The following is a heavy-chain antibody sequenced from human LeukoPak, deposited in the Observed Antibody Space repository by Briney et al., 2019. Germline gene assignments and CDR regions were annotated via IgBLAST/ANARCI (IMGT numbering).Heavy chain of an antibody. CDR1: GFTFSYYG. CDR3: TRDADTSGHYDIFDI. V-gene: IGHV3-33*01. J-gene: IGHJ3*02. D-gene: IGHD6-19*01. CDR2: MWSDGIRK. Sequence: GGSLRLSCATSGFTFSYYGIHWVRQAPGKGLEWVAVMWSDGIRKYYTDSVKGRFTVSRDTSKNTQYLEMSSLRVEDTAVYYCTRDADTSGHYDIFDIWGRGTMVTVSS.